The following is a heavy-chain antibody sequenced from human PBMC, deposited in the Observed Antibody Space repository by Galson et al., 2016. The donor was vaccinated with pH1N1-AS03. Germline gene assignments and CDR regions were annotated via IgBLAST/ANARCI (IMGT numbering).Heavy chain of an antibody. J-gene: IGHJ4*02. D-gene: IGHD3-10*01. CDR3: AHRTRGIGCCDF. Sequence: PALVKPTQTLTLTCTLSGFSLNTSEVGVGWIRQPPGKALEWLALIYWDDEKRYKTSLKSRLTITKDTSKNQVFLIMTNMDPADTATYYCAHRTRGIGCCDFCGRGTAVTGSS. CDR2: IYWDDEK. V-gene: IGHV2-5*02. CDR1: GFSLNTSEVG.